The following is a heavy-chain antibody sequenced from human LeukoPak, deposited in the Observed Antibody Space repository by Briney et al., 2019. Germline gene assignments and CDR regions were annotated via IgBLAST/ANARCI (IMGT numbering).Heavy chain of an antibody. V-gene: IGHV3-74*01. D-gene: IGHD3-10*01. CDR2: INSDGTST. CDR1: GFTFSSYW. Sequence: GGSLRLSCAASGFTFSSYWMHWVRQVPGKGLVWVSRINSDGTSTSYADSVKGRFIISRDNAKNTLYLQMNSLRAEDTAVYYCARVGGLGTYYWFDPWGQGTLVTVSS. CDR3: ARVGGLGTYYWFDP. J-gene: IGHJ5*02.